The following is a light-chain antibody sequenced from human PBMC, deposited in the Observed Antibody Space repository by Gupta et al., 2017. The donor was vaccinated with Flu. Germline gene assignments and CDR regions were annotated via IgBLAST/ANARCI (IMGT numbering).Light chain of an antibody. CDR1: SSNIGAGYD. J-gene: IGLJ2*01. CDR3: QSYDSSLSGRGV. Sequence: QSVLTQPPSVSGAPRQRVTISCTGSSSNIGAGYDVHWYQHLPGTAPKLLIYGDNNRPSGVPDRFSGSKSGTSASLAITGLQAEDEADYYCQSYDSSLSGRGVFGGGTKLTVL. CDR2: GDN. V-gene: IGLV1-40*01.